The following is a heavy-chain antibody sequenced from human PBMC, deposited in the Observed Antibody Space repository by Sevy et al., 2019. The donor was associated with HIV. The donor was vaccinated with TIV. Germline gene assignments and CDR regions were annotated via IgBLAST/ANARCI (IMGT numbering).Heavy chain of an antibody. Sequence: GGSLRLSCAASGFTFSSYAISWVRQAPGKGLEWVSAISGSGGSTYYADSVKGRFTISRDNSKNTLYLQMNSLRAEDTAVYYCAKGSASGWGYDFWSGYYGGSWFDPWGQGTLVTVSS. CDR1: GFTFSSYA. J-gene: IGHJ5*02. D-gene: IGHD3-3*01. V-gene: IGHV3-23*01. CDR2: ISGSGGST. CDR3: AKGSASGWGYDFWSGYYGGSWFDP.